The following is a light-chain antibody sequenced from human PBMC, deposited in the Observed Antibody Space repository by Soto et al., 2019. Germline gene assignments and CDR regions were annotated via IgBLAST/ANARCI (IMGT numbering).Light chain of an antibody. CDR3: QQYDSFPIS. V-gene: IGKV3-20*01. CDR2: GAS. Sequence: EIVLTQSPGTLSLSPGERATLSCRASQSVTRSLLAWYQQKPGQAPRLLVSGASKRATGIPDRFSGSGSGTDFTLTISRLEPEDVAVYFCQQYDSFPISFGQGTRLE. CDR1: QSVTRSL. J-gene: IGKJ5*01.